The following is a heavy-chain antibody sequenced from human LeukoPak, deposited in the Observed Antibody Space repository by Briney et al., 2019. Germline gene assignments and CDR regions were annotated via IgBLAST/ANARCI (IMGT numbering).Heavy chain of an antibody. D-gene: IGHD1-7*01. Sequence: SETLSLTCSVSGGSISSYYWSWIRQPPGKGLEWIGYIYYSGSTNYNPSLRSRVTISVDTSKNQFPLKLSSVTAADTAVYNCARDNWNYGSSMDVWGQGTTVTVSS. CDR3: ARDNWNYGSSMDV. CDR1: GGSISSYY. J-gene: IGHJ6*02. CDR2: IYYSGST. V-gene: IGHV4-59*01.